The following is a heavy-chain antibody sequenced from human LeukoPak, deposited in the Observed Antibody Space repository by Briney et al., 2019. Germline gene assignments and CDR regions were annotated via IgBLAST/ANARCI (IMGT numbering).Heavy chain of an antibody. D-gene: IGHD2-15*01. V-gene: IGHV3-53*01. Sequence: TGGSLRLSCTVSGFTVSSNSMSWVRQAPGKGLEWVSFIYSDNTHYSDSVKGRFTISRDNSKNTLYLQMNSLRAEDTAVYYCARRIYGSLSSIFDYWGQGTLVTVSS. CDR3: ARRIYGSLSSIFDY. CDR2: IYSDNT. J-gene: IGHJ4*02. CDR1: GFTVSSNS.